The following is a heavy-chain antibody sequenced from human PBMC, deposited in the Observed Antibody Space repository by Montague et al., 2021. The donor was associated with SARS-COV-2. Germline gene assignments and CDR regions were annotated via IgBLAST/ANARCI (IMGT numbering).Heavy chain of an antibody. Sequence: TLSLTCTVSGGSISSGGYYWSWIRQHPGKGLEWIGYIYYSGSTYYNPSLKSRVTISVDMSKNQFSLKLSSVTAADTAVYYCARVRITMIIVVTYFDYWGQGTLVTVSS. CDR3: ARVRITMIIVVTYFDY. V-gene: IGHV4-31*03. D-gene: IGHD3-22*01. J-gene: IGHJ4*02. CDR1: GGSISSGGYY. CDR2: IYYSGST.